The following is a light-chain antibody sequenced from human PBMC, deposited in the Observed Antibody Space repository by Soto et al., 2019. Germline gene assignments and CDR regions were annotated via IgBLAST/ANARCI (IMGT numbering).Light chain of an antibody. Sequence: DIQMTQSPATLSASVGDRVTIGCRASQSISGWLAWYQQKPGKAPKLLIYKASILESGVPSRFSGSVSATESTPTISSPQPEALASYYDQQYDTSPLTSGGGTKV. CDR1: QSISGW. V-gene: IGKV1-5*03. CDR2: KAS. J-gene: IGKJ4*01. CDR3: QQYDTSPLT.